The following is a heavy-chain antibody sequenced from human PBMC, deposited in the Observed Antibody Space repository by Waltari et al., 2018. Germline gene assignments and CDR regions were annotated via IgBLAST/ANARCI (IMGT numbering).Heavy chain of an antibody. CDR1: GFTFSSYS. J-gene: IGHJ4*02. CDR2: ITSSSSAI. CDR3: ARDGLLGDNSPADY. V-gene: IGHV3-48*01. D-gene: IGHD3-22*01. Sequence: EVQLVESGGDLVRPGGSLRLSCAGSGFTFSSYSMNWVRQAPGKGLEWISFITSSSSAIYYADSVKGRFTISRDNAKNSLYLQMNSLRAEDTAVYYCARDGLLGDNSPADYWGQGTLVTVSS.